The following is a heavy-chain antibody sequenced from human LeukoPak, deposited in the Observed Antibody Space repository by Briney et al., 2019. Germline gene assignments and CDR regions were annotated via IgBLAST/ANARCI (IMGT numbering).Heavy chain of an antibody. D-gene: IGHD2-2*01. J-gene: IGHJ6*03. CDR3: ARDTVLPRYCSSTSCYGYYYYYYMDV. CDR2: IKQDGSEK. V-gene: IGHV3-7*01. CDR1: RFTFSSYW. Sequence: PGGSLRLSCAASRFTFSSYWMSWVRQAPGKGLEWVANIKQDGSEKYYVDSVKGRFTISRDNAKNSLYLQMNSLRAEDTAVYYCARDTVLPRYCSSTSCYGYYYYYYMDVWGKGTTVTVSS.